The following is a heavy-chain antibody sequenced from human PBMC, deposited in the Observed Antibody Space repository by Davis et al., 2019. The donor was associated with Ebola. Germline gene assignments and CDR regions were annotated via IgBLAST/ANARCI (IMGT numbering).Heavy chain of an antibody. D-gene: IGHD3-10*01. CDR3: ARAPTWSQINYYCFDY. Sequence: ASVKVSCKASGYNFIEYFMHWVRQAPGQGLEWMGWMNPNSGNTGYAQKFQGRVTMTRNTSISTAYMELSSLRTEDTAVYYCARAPTWSQINYYCFDYWGQGTLVTVSS. V-gene: IGHV1-8*01. J-gene: IGHJ4*02. CDR2: MNPNSGNT. CDR1: GYNFIEYF.